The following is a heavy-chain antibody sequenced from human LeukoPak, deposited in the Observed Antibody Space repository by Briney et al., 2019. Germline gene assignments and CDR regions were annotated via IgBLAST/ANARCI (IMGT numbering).Heavy chain of an antibody. D-gene: IGHD6-13*01. V-gene: IGHV1-8*01. CDR3: AREVGIAAALQIDY. CDR2: MNPNSGNT. J-gene: IGHJ4*02. Sequence: ASVKVSCKASGYTSTSYDINWVRQATGQGLEWMGWMNPNSGNTGYAQKFQGRVTMTRNTSISTAYMELSSLRSEDTAVYYCAREVGIAAALQIDYWGQGTLVTVSS. CDR1: GYTSTSYD.